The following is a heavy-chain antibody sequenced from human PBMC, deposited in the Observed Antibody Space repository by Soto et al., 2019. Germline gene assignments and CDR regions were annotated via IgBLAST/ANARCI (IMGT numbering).Heavy chain of an antibody. CDR2: IIPIFGTA. J-gene: IGHJ4*02. D-gene: IGHD3-3*01. V-gene: IGHV1-69*06. CDR3: ARGGYYERGYYFDY. Sequence: SVKVSCKASGGTFSSYAISWVRQAPGQGLEWMGGIIPIFGTANYAQKFQGRVTITADKSTSTAYMELSSLRSEDTAVYYCARGGYYERGYYFDYWGQGTLVTVSS. CDR1: GGTFSSYA.